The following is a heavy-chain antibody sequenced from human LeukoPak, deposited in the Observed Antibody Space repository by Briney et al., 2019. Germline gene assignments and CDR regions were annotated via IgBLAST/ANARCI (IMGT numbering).Heavy chain of an antibody. CDR3: AGSLAAAGPYYYYMDV. V-gene: IGHV3-30-3*01. J-gene: IGHJ6*03. D-gene: IGHD6-13*01. CDR1: GFTFSSYA. Sequence: GRSLRLSCAASGFTFSSYAMHWVRQAPGKGLEWVAVISYDGSNKYYADSVKGRFTISRDNSKNTLYLQMNSLRAEDTAVYYCAGSLAAAGPYYYYMDVWGKGTTVTVSS. CDR2: ISYDGSNK.